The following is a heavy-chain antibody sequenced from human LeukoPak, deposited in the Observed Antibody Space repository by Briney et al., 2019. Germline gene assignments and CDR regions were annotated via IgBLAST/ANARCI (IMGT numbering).Heavy chain of an antibody. CDR3: ARSPHILTGENFDY. D-gene: IGHD3-9*01. V-gene: IGHV1-2*02. J-gene: IGHJ4*02. CDR1: GYTFTGYY. Sequence: ASVKVSCKASGYTFTGYYMHWVRQAPGQGLEWMGWINPNSGGTNYAQKFQGRVTMTRDTSITTAYMELSRLRFDDTALYYCARSPHILTGENFDYWGQGTLVTVSS. CDR2: INPNSGGT.